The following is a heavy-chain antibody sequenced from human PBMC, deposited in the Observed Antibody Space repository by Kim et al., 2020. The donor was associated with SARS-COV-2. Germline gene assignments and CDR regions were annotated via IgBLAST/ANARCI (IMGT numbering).Heavy chain of an antibody. Sequence: ASVKVSCKASGYTFTSYAMHWVRQAPGQRLEWMGWINAGNGNTKYSQKFQGRVTITRDTSASTAYMELSSLRSEDTAVYYCARDPSITAKRAFDIWGQGTMVTVS. V-gene: IGHV1-3*01. D-gene: IGHD3-10*01. CDR2: INAGNGNT. J-gene: IGHJ3*02. CDR1: GYTFTSYA. CDR3: ARDPSITAKRAFDI.